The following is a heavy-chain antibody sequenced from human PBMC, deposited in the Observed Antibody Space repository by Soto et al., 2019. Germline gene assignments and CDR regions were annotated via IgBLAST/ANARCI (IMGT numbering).Heavy chain of an antibody. J-gene: IGHJ4*02. CDR3: ARGPTDYYDNSGDYFLDY. V-gene: IGHV1-18*01. D-gene: IGHD3-22*01. Sequence: QVQLVQSGAEVKKPGASVKVSCKASGYTFTTYGMSWVRQAPGQGLDWMGWISTYNGNTKYAERLQGRVTMTPDTTPSTAYMELRSLRSDDTAVYYCARGPTDYYDNSGDYFLDYWGQGTLVTVSS. CDR2: ISTYNGNT. CDR1: GYTFTTYG.